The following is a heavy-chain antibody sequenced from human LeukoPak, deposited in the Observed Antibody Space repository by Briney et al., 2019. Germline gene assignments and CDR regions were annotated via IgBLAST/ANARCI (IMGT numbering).Heavy chain of an antibody. CDR2: IKQDGSEK. D-gene: IGHD3-22*01. J-gene: IGHJ4*02. CDR3: AGGLEYYDSSGYLTTPFDY. CDR1: GFTFSSYA. V-gene: IGHV3-7*03. Sequence: GGSLRLSCAASGFTFSSYAMSWVRQAPGKGLEWVANIKQDGSEKYYVDSVKGRFTISRDNAKNSLYLQMNSLRSEDTAVYYCAGGLEYYDSSGYLTTPFDYWGQGTLVTVSS.